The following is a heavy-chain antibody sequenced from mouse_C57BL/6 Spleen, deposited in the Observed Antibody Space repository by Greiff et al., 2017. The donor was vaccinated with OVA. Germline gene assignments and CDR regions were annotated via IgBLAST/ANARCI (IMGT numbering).Heavy chain of an antibody. V-gene: IGHV1-26*01. CDR2: INPNNGGT. D-gene: IGHD1-1*01. CDR1: GYTFTDYY. Sequence: VQLQQSGPELVKPGASVKISCKASGYTFTDYYMNWVKQSHGKSLEWIGDINPNNGGTSYNQKFKGKATLTVDKSSSTAYMELRSLTSEDSAVYYCAPYYYGSSPAWFAYWGQGTLVTVSA. CDR3: APYYYGSSPAWFAY. J-gene: IGHJ3*01.